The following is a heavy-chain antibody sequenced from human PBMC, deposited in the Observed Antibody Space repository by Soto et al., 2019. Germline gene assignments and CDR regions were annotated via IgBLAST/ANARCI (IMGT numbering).Heavy chain of an antibody. Sequence: QVQLVQSGAEVKKPGSSVKVSCKASGGTFSSYAFSWVRQAPGQGLEWMGGIIPIFGTANYAQKFQGRVTMTADESTSTAYMELSSLRSEDTAVYYCARVRVRFLEWLGAEGWGQGPLVTVS. J-gene: IGHJ4*02. CDR1: GGTFSSYA. CDR2: IIPIFGTA. V-gene: IGHV1-69*12. CDR3: ARVRVRFLEWLGAEG. D-gene: IGHD3-3*01.